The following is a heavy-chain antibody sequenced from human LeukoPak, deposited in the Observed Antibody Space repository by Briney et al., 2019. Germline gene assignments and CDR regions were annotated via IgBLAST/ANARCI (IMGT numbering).Heavy chain of an antibody. V-gene: IGHV1-69*05. D-gene: IGHD2-2*02. CDR3: ASGRIVVVPAAIGYFDY. CDR1: GGTFSSYA. J-gene: IGHJ4*02. CDR2: IIPIFGTA. Sequence: ASVKVSCKASGGTFSSYAISWVRQAPGQGLEWMGGIIPIFGTANYAQKFQGRVTITTDESTSTAYMELSSLRSEDTAVYYSASGRIVVVPAAIGYFDYWGQGTLVTVSS.